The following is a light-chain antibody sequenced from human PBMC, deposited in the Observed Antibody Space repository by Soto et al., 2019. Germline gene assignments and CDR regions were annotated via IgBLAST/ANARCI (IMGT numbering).Light chain of an antibody. Sequence: QSALTQPASVSWSPGQSITISCTGSSGDIGDYKYVSWYKQHPGKAPKLMIYDVSNRPSGVSNRFSASKSGNTASLTISGLQAEDEADYYCSSYTSTNFVIFGGGTKLTVL. V-gene: IGLV2-14*01. CDR2: DVS. J-gene: IGLJ2*01. CDR3: SSYTSTNFVI. CDR1: SGDIGDYKY.